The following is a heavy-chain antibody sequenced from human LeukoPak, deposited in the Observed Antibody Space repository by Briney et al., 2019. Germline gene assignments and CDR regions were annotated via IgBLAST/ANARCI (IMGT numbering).Heavy chain of an antibody. J-gene: IGHJ4*02. CDR3: ARLILTGGSDY. D-gene: IGHD3-9*01. V-gene: IGHV1-2*02. Sequence: ASVKVSCKASGYIFNSFSITWVRQAPGQGLEWMGWINPNSGGTNYAQKFQGRVTMTRDTSISTAYMELSRLRSDDTAVYYCARLILTGGSDYWGQGTLVTVSS. CDR1: GYIFNSFS. CDR2: INPNSGGT.